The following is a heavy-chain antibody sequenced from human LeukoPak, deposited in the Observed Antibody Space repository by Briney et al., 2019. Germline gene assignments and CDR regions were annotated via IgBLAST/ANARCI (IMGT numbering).Heavy chain of an antibody. J-gene: IGHJ4*02. CDR2: IIPIFGTA. V-gene: IGHV1-69*05. CDR3: ATSYCTNGVCYTFDY. D-gene: IGHD2-8*01. Sequence: SVTVSCKASGGSFSSYAISWVRQAPGQGLEWMGGIIPIFGTANYAQKFQGRVTITTDESTSTAYMELSSLRSEDTAVYYCATSYCTNGVCYTFDYWGQGTLVTVSS. CDR1: GGSFSSYA.